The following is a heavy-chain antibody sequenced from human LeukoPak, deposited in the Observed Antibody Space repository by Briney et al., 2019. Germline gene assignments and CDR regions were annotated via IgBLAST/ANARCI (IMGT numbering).Heavy chain of an antibody. J-gene: IGHJ4*02. CDR2: IKQDGSEK. V-gene: IGHV3-7*01. D-gene: IGHD3-10*02. Sequence: GGSLRLSCAASGFIFSTYWMTWVRQAPGKGLEWVANIKQDGSEKYYVDSVKGRFTISRDTAKNSLYLEMNSLRAEDTAVYYCARGTMFPYYFDYWGQGSLVTVSS. CDR1: GFIFSTYW. CDR3: ARGTMFPYYFDY.